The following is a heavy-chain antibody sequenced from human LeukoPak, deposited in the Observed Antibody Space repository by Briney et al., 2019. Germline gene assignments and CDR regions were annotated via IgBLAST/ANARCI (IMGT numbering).Heavy chain of an antibody. CDR3: ATELGYYYDSSGYYYDY. CDR1: GYTFTTYG. CDR2: IIPILAIS. Sequence: SVKVSCKASGYTFTTYGISWVRQAPGQGLEWMGRIIPILAISNYAQKFQGRVTMTEDTSTDTAYMELSSLRSEDTAVYYCATELGYYYDSSGYYYDYWGQGTLVTVSS. J-gene: IGHJ4*02. D-gene: IGHD3-22*01. V-gene: IGHV1-69*04.